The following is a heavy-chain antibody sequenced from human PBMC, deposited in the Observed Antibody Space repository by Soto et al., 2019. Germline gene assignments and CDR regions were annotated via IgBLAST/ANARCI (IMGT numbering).Heavy chain of an antibody. Sequence: QVQLVQSGAEVKKPGASVKVSCKASGYTFTSYDINWVRQATGQGLEWMGWMNPNSGNTGYAQKFQGRVTMTRNTSISTAYMELSSLRSEDTAVYYCARRSYRVAHYYGSGSLGYWGQGTLVTVSS. CDR1: GYTFTSYD. CDR2: MNPNSGNT. CDR3: ARRSYRVAHYYGSGSLGY. V-gene: IGHV1-8*01. D-gene: IGHD3-10*01. J-gene: IGHJ4*02.